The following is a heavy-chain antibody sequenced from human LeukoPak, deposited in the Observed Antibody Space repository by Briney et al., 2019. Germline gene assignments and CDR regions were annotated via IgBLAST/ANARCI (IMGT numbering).Heavy chain of an antibody. CDR1: GFTLSNYW. CDR2: IKQDGGET. D-gene: IGHD3-16*01. CDR3: ARGGGSTDY. J-gene: IGHJ4*02. V-gene: IGHV3-7*04. Sequence: GGSLRLSCAASGFTLSNYWMIWVRQAPGKGLEWVAHIKQDGGETYYVDSVKGRFSISRDNAKNSLYLQMDSLRAEDTAVYYWARGGGSTDYWGQGTLVTVSS.